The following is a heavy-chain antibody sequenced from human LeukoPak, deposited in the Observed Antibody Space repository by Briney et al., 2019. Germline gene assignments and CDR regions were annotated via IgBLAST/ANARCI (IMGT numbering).Heavy chain of an antibody. D-gene: IGHD6-19*01. V-gene: IGHV1-18*01. CDR3: ARVSSGWLNGAFDI. J-gene: IGHJ3*02. CDR1: GYTFTSYG. Sequence: ASVKVSCKASGYTFTSYGISWVRQAPGQGLEWMGWISAYNGSTNYAQKLQGRVTMTTDTSTSTAYMELRSLRSDDTAVYYCARVSSGWLNGAFDIWGQGTMVTVSS. CDR2: ISAYNGST.